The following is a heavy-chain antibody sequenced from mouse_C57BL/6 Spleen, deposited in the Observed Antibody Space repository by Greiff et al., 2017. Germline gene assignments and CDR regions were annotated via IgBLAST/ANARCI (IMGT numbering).Heavy chain of an antibody. Sequence: QVQLQQSGPGLVAPSQSLSITCTVSGFSLTGYAISWVRQPPGKGLEWLGVIWTGGGTNCNSALKSRLSISKDNSKSQVFLKMNSLQTDDTSRYYCARNYYDYDGGFAYWGQGTLVTVSA. V-gene: IGHV2-9-1*01. J-gene: IGHJ3*01. CDR2: IWTGGGT. D-gene: IGHD2-4*01. CDR3: ARNYYDYDGGFAY. CDR1: GFSLTGYA.